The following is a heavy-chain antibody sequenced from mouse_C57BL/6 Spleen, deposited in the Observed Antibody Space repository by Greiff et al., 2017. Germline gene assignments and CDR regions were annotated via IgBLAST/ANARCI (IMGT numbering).Heavy chain of an antibody. J-gene: IGHJ2*01. CDR3: ARVTTVVGYFDY. CDR2: ISDSGST. CDR1: GYSFTSDY. Sequence: EVQLQQSGPGLAKPSPTLSLTCSVSGYSFTSDYWNWIRKFPGNKLEYMGYISDSGSTDYNPTLKSRISITLDTSNNQNSLLLNSVTPGDTATYYCARVTTVVGYFDYWGQGTTLTVSS. V-gene: IGHV3-8*01. D-gene: IGHD1-1*01.